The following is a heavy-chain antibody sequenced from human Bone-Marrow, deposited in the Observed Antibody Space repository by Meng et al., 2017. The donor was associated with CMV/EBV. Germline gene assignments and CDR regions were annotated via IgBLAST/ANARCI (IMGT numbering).Heavy chain of an antibody. Sequence: SETLSLTCSVSGGSISSSTNYWGWIRQTPGKGLEWIGSMYFYTGANYYSPSLKSRVTMTGDTSNNRFSLKLSPVSAADTAMYYCARQGVTTALFDNWCQGSMVTVSS. CDR1: GGSISSSTNY. J-gene: IGHJ4*02. CDR3: ARQGVTTALFDN. D-gene: IGHD1-1*01. V-gene: IGHV4-39*01. CDR2: MYFYTGAN.